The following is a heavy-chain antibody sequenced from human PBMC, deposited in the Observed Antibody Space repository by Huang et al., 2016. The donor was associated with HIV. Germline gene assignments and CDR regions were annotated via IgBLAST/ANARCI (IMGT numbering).Heavy chain of an antibody. J-gene: IGHJ4*02. Sequence: QVQLVQSGAEVKKLGASVKVSCNTSEKTFNKSGFSWVRQATGQGLEWMGWFRAYNRDTIYAQKVQARVTMTTEPSTSTADLDLRSLRSDDTAVYYCASPNPSSSNWWGLDFWGQGTLVTVSS. V-gene: IGHV1-18*04. CDR3: ASPNPSSSNWWGLDF. D-gene: IGHD2-2*01. CDR2: FRAYNRDT. CDR1: EKTFNKSG.